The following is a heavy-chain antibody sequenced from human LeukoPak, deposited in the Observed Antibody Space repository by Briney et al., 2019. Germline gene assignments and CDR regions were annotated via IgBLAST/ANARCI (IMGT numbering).Heavy chain of an antibody. CDR3: ARHSGALISRSEGYYFDY. CDR1: GYSISSGYY. J-gene: IGHJ4*02. V-gene: IGHV4-38-2*02. Sequence: SETLSLTCTVSGYSISSGYYWGWIRQPPGKGLEWIGSIYHSGSTYYNPSLKSRVTISVDTSKNQFSLKLSSVTAADTAVYYCARHSGALISRSEGYYFDYWGQGTLVTVSS. D-gene: IGHD6-19*01. CDR2: IYHSGST.